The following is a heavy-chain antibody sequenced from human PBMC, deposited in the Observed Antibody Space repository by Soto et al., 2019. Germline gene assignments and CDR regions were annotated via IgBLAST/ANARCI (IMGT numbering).Heavy chain of an antibody. CDR2: ISHSGTV. CDR3: ARDYDLFDY. Sequence: SYNLSLTCDVSSVSITSSNWWTWVRQPPGKGLEWLGKISHSGTVNYNATLRSRVTISVDKPKNQLSLKLMSVTAADTAVYYCARDYDLFDYRGPGTLVTASS. CDR1: SVSITSSNW. J-gene: IGHJ4*02. V-gene: IGHV4-4*02. D-gene: IGHD3-16*01.